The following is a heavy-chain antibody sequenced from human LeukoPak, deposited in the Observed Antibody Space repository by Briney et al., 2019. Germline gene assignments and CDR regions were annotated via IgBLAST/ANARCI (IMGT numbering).Heavy chain of an antibody. V-gene: IGHV1-18*01. CDR3: ARLRDIVVVPAAFLDY. CDR2: ISAYNGNT. Sequence: ASVKVSCRASGYTFTSYGINWVRQAPGQGLEWMGWISAYNGNTNYAQKLQGRVTMTTDTSTSTAYMELRSLRSDDTAVYYCARLRDIVVVPAAFLDYWGQGTLVTVSS. CDR1: GYTFTSYG. D-gene: IGHD2-2*01. J-gene: IGHJ4*02.